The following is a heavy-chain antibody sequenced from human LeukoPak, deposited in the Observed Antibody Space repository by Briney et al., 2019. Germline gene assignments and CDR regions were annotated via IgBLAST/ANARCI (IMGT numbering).Heavy chain of an antibody. CDR1: GFTFSTSA. Sequence: GGSLRLSCAASGFTFSTSAMNWVRRVPGKGLEWVLSIDYDSSHIYYAASVRGRFTISRDNARDSVYLQMDSLRVEDTAVYYCTRDPLRYLRVGHYDYWGQGTLVAVSS. CDR2: IDYDSSHI. V-gene: IGHV3-21*01. J-gene: IGHJ4*02. D-gene: IGHD3-9*01. CDR3: TRDPLRYLRVGHYDY.